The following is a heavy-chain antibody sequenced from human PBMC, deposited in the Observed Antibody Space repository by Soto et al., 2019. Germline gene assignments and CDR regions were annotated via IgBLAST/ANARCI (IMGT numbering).Heavy chain of an antibody. CDR1: GYTFSSYG. D-gene: IGHD3-10*01. Sequence: ASVKVSWKASGYTFSSYGISWVRQAPGQGLEWMGWISAYNGNTNYAQKLQGRGTMTTDTSTSTAYMELRSLRSDDTAVYYCARDSGGELRPFDIWGQGTMVTVSS. CDR3: ARDSGGELRPFDI. J-gene: IGHJ3*02. V-gene: IGHV1-18*01. CDR2: ISAYNGNT.